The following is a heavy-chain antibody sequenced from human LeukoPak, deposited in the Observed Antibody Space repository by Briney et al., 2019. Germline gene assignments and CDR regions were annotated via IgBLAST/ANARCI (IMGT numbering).Heavy chain of an antibody. J-gene: IGHJ4*02. D-gene: IGHD3-3*01. CDR2: IKQDGSQE. V-gene: IGHV3-7*01. CDR3: ARGVPYDSWSGPHYSDY. Sequence: GGSLRLSCAASGFTVSSNYMSWVRQAPGKGLEWVAHIKQDGSQEYYVDSVKGRFTISRDSAKNSLYLQMNSLRAEDTAVYYCARGVPYDSWSGPHYSDYWGQGTLVTVSS. CDR1: GFTVSSNY.